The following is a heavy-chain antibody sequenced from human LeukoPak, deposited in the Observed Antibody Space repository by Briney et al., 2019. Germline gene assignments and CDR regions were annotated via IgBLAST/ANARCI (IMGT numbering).Heavy chain of an antibody. V-gene: IGHV4-39*07. CDR2: IYYSGGT. CDR1: GGSITTSDYY. J-gene: IGHJ4*02. Sequence: SETLSLTCTVSGGSITTSDYYWGWIRQSPGKGLEWIGSIYYSGGTFYNPSLKSRVTISVDTSKNQFSLKLSSVTAADTAVYYCARVFYDIDGYYFDYWGQGTLVTVSS. D-gene: IGHD3-9*01. CDR3: ARVFYDIDGYYFDY.